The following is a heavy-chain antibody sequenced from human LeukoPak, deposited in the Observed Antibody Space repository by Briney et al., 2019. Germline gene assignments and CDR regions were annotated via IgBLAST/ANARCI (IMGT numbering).Heavy chain of an antibody. Sequence: PGGSLRLSCAASGFTFSDYYMSWIRQAPGKGLEWVSYISSSGSTIYYADSVKGRFTISRDNSKNTLYLQMNSLRVEDTAVYYCATDGRGYSGYGDFDYWGQGTLVTVSS. CDR3: ATDGRGYSGYGDFDY. CDR2: ISSSGSTI. J-gene: IGHJ4*02. CDR1: GFTFSDYY. D-gene: IGHD5-12*01. V-gene: IGHV3-11*01.